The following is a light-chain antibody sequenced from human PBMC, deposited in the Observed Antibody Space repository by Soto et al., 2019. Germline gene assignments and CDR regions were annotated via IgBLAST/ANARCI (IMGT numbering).Light chain of an antibody. V-gene: IGKV4-1*01. CDR1: QSVLHRSNGNNY. Sequence: DIVMTQSPDSLSVSLGERATIKCRSSQSVLHRSNGNNYIAWYQQKPGQPPKLLIYWSSTRDSGVPDRFSGSGSGTDFTLTISSLQAEDVAVYYCQQYYSTPLTFGGGTKVEIK. CDR3: QQYYSTPLT. J-gene: IGKJ4*01. CDR2: WSS.